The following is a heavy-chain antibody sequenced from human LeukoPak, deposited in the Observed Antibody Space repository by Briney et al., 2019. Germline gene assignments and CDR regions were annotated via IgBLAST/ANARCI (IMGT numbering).Heavy chain of an antibody. CDR3: ARVEIYYYGMDV. CDR2: IYYSGST. V-gene: IGHV4-31*03. D-gene: IGHD5-24*01. Sequence: PSETLSLTCTVSGGSISSGGYYWSWIRQHPGKGLEWIGYIYYSGSTYYNPSLKSRVTISVDTSKNQFPLKLSSVTAADTAVYYCARVEIYYYGMDVWGQGTTVTVSS. CDR1: GGSISSGGYY. J-gene: IGHJ6*02.